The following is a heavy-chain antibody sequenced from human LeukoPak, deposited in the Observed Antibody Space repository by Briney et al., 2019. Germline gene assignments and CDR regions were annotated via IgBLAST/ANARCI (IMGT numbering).Heavy chain of an antibody. J-gene: IGHJ4*02. CDR2: IYHSGST. CDR1: GGSISSGGYS. V-gene: IGHV4-30-2*01. Sequence: PSQTLSLTCAVSGGSISSGGYSWSWIRPPPGKGLEWIGYIYHSGSTYYNPSLTSRVTISVDRSKNQFSLKLSSVTAADTAVDYCARGNWSDALYSPAPYFDYWGQGTLVTVSS. CDR3: ARGNWSDALYSPAPYFDY. D-gene: IGHD1-1*01.